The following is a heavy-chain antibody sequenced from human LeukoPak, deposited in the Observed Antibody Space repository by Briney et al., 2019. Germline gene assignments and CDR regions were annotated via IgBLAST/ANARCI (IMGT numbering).Heavy chain of an antibody. V-gene: IGHV4-39*07. Sequence: PSETLSLTCTVSGGSISSGGYYWGWIRQPPGKGLEWIGEINHSGSTNYNPSLKSRVTISVDTSKNQFSLKLSSVTAADTAVYYCARGRLLWFGEPKKNWFDPWGQGTLVTVSS. CDR2: INHSGST. CDR1: GGSISSGGYY. J-gene: IGHJ5*02. D-gene: IGHD3-10*01. CDR3: ARGRLLWFGEPKKNWFDP.